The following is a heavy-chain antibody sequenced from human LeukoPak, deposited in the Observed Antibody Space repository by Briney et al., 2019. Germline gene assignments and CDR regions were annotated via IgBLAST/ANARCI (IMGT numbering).Heavy chain of an antibody. CDR2: ISGSGVTM. CDR1: GFTFSSYE. Sequence: GGSLRLSCAASGFTFSSYEMNWVRQAPGRGLEWVSYISGSGVTMYYADSVKGRFTISRDDAKNSLYLQMNSLRAEDTAVYYCAREGGTVTTGLDYWGQGTLVTVSS. V-gene: IGHV3-48*03. D-gene: IGHD4-17*01. CDR3: AREGGTVTTGLDY. J-gene: IGHJ4*02.